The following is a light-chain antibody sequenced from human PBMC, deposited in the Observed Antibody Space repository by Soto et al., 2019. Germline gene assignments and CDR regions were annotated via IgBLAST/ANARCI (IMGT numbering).Light chain of an antibody. CDR1: QSVTSNF. CDR3: QQYGRSPLMYT. CDR2: GAS. V-gene: IGKV3-20*01. J-gene: IGKJ2*01. Sequence: EIVLTQSPGTLSLSPGERATLSCRASQSVTSNFLAWYQQKPGQAPRLLIYGASTRAAGVPDRFSVSGSGTAFTLTITRLEPEDFAVYYCQQYGRSPLMYTFGQGTKV.